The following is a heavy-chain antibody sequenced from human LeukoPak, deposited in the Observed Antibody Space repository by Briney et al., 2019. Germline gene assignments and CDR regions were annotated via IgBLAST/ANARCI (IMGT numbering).Heavy chain of an antibody. D-gene: IGHD3-10*01. Sequence: SETLSLTCTVSGGSISSYYWSWIRQPPGKGLEWIGYIYYSGSTNYKPSLNSRVTISVDTSKNQFSLKLSSVTAADTAVYYCARAVLLWFGEFTGDAFDIWGQGTMVTVSS. CDR2: IYYSGST. J-gene: IGHJ3*02. CDR1: GGSISSYY. V-gene: IGHV4-59*12. CDR3: ARAVLLWFGEFTGDAFDI.